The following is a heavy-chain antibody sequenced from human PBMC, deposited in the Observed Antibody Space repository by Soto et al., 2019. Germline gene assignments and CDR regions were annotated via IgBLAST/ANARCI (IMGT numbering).Heavy chain of an antibody. Sequence: SETLSLTCAGYGGSFSGYYWSWIRRPPGKGLEWIGEINQSGSTNYNPSLESRVTLSVDTAKNQFSLKLNSVTAADTAVYYCARQRGSYYPTPLDYWGQGTLVTV. CDR2: INQSGST. D-gene: IGHD1-26*01. CDR3: ARQRGSYYPTPLDY. J-gene: IGHJ4*02. CDR1: GGSFSGYY. V-gene: IGHV4-34*01.